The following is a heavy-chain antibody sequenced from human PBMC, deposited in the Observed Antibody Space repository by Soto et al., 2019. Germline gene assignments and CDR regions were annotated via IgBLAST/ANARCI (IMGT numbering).Heavy chain of an antibody. Sequence: PSETLSLTCTVSCGSIINYYWRWIRQPPGKGLEWIGYIYYSGSTNYNPSLKSRVTISVDTSKNQFSLKLSSVTAADTAVYYCARGNKSSGWRLDAFDIWGQGTMVTVSS. J-gene: IGHJ3*02. CDR2: IYYSGST. V-gene: IGHV4-59*01. D-gene: IGHD6-19*01. CDR3: ARGNKSSGWRLDAFDI. CDR1: CGSIINYY.